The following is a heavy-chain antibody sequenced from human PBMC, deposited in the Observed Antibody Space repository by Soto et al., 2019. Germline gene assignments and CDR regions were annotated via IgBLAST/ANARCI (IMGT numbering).Heavy chain of an antibody. CDR1: GCSISSYY. V-gene: IGHV4-59*01. J-gene: IGHJ6*03. CDR3: ASTQLRLVVVAATTKNYYYYMDV. CDR2: IYYSGST. Sequence: SGTLSLTCTVSGCSISSYYWSWIRQPPGKGLEWVGYIYYSGSTNYNPSLKSRVTISVDTSKNQFSLKLSSVTAADTAVYYCASTQLRLVVVAATTKNYYYYMDVCGKGTTVT. D-gene: IGHD2-15*01.